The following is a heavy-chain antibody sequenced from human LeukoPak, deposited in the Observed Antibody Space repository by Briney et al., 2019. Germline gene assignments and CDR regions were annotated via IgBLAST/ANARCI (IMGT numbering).Heavy chain of an antibody. CDR1: GFTFSSYA. Sequence: GGSLRLSCAASGFTFSSYAMSWVRQAPGKGLEWVSGISGSGGSTYYADSVKGRFTISEDNSKNTLYLQMNSLRAEDTAVYYCARERSSGFVLDYWGQGILVTVSS. CDR3: ARERSSGFVLDY. J-gene: IGHJ4*02. D-gene: IGHD3-10*01. V-gene: IGHV3-23*01. CDR2: ISGSGGST.